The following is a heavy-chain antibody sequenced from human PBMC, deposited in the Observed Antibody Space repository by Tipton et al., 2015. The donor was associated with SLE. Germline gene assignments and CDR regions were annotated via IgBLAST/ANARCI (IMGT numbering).Heavy chain of an antibody. V-gene: IGHV4-4*07. D-gene: IGHD3-10*01. J-gene: IGHJ3*02. CDR2: IYISGGT. CDR3: AGCGSGILDAFDI. Sequence: TLSLTCTVSGGSISSYYWGWIRQPAGKGLEWIGRIYISGGTNYTPSLKSRVTLSVDTSKNQFSLKLSSVTAADTAVYYCAGCGSGILDAFDIWGQGTMVTVSS. CDR1: GGSISSYY.